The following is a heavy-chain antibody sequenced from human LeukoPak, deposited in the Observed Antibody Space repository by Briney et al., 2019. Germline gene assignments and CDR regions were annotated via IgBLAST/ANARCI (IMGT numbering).Heavy chain of an antibody. D-gene: IGHD3-22*01. CDR3: ARGLPYYYDSSGYCDY. V-gene: IGHV1-2*02. J-gene: IGHJ4*02. CDR2: INPNSGGT. CDR1: GYTFTGYY. Sequence: ASVKVSCKASGYTFTGYYMHWVRQAPGQGLKWMGWINPNSGGTNYAQKFQGRVTMTRDTSISTAYMELSRLRSDDTAVYYCARGLPYYYDSSGYCDYWGQGTLVTVSS.